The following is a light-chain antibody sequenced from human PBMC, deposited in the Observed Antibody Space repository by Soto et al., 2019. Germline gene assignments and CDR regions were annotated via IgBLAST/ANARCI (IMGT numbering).Light chain of an antibody. Sequence: EIVLTQSPGTLSLSPGERATLSCRASQSVNNNYLDWYQQKPGQAPRLLIYRASSRATGIPDRFSGSGSGTDFTLTISRLEPEDFAVYYCQQYGSSQYTFGQGTKLEIK. V-gene: IGKV3-20*01. J-gene: IGKJ2*01. CDR3: QQYGSSQYT. CDR2: RAS. CDR1: QSVNNNY.